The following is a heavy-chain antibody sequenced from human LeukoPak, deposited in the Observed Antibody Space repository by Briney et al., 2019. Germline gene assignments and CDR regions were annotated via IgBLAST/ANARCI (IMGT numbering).Heavy chain of an antibody. CDR3: ARHNYYDSSGYTLNDY. CDR2: IYPGDSDT. Sequence: GESLETSCKGSGYSFTSYWIGLVRQMPGEGLEWMGIIYPGDSDTRYSPSFQGQVTISADKSISTAYLQWSSLKASDTAMYYCARHNYYDSSGYTLNDYWGQGTLVTVSS. CDR1: GYSFTSYW. J-gene: IGHJ4*02. V-gene: IGHV5-51*01. D-gene: IGHD3-22*01.